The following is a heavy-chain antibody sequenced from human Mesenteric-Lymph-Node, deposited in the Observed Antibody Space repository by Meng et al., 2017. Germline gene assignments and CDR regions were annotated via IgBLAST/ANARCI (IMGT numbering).Heavy chain of an antibody. Sequence: LQQCGEGLFKPSRTLCLTSAAYGWSLRGYYWSWIRQPPGKVLEWIGEINHSGSTSYNPSLKSRVTISVDTSKNQFSLTLSSVTAADTAVYYCARGPHPHGDPWGQGTLVTVSS. J-gene: IGHJ5*02. CDR2: INHSGST. CDR1: GWSLRGYY. V-gene: IGHV4-34*01. CDR3: ARGPHPHGDP.